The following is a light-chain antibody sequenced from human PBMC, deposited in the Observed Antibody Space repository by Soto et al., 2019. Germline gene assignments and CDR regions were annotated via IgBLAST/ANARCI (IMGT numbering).Light chain of an antibody. CDR3: QQYNSYSIT. Sequence: AIHMTHSPSSLSASVGDRVTITFRSSQGIRNDLGWYQKKPGKAPKLLIFAAFNLQSGVPSRFSGGGSGADITLTISSLQPDDFATYYCQQYNSYSITFGQGTRLEI. J-gene: IGKJ5*01. CDR2: AAF. V-gene: IGKV1-6*01. CDR1: QGIRND.